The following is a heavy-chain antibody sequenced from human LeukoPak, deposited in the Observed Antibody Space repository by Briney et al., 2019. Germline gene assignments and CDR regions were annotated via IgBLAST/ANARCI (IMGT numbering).Heavy chain of an antibody. CDR1: GFIFSDYY. V-gene: IGHV3-11*01. D-gene: IGHD5-18*01. CDR3: AGSGYSYGFSGY. Sequence: GGSLRLSCATSGFIFSDYYMSWIRQAPGKGLEWVSYISTTGTTYYADSVRGRFTISRDNAKNSLYLQMSSLRAEDTAVYYCAGSGYSYGFSGYWGQGTLVTVSS. CDR2: ISTTGTT. J-gene: IGHJ4*02.